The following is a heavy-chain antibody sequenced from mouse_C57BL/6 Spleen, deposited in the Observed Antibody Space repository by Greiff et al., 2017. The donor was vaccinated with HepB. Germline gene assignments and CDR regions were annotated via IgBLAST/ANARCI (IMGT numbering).Heavy chain of an antibody. CDR3: ARKGDGYYEGAMDY. Sequence: VKLMESGPGLVAPSQRLSITCTVSGFSLTSYAISWVRQPPGKGLEWLGVIWTGGGTNYNSALKSRLSISKDNSKSQVFLKMNSLQTDDTARYYCARKGDGYYEGAMDYWGQGTSVTVSS. D-gene: IGHD2-3*01. J-gene: IGHJ4*01. V-gene: IGHV2-9-1*01. CDR2: IWTGGGT. CDR1: GFSLTSYA.